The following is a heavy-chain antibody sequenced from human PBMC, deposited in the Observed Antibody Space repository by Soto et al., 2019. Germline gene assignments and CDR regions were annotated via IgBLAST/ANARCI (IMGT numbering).Heavy chain of an antibody. CDR3: ARDRYGDYPDY. Sequence: SETLSLTCTVSGGSISSYYWSWIRQPPGKGLEWIGYIYYSGSTNYNPSLKSRVTISVDTSKNQFSLKLSSVTAADTAVYYCARDRYGDYPDYWGQGTLVTVSS. CDR1: GGSISSYY. CDR2: IYYSGST. D-gene: IGHD4-17*01. V-gene: IGHV4-59*01. J-gene: IGHJ4*02.